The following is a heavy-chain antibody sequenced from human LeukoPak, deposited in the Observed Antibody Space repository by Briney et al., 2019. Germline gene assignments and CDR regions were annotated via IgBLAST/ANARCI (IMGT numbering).Heavy chain of an antibody. V-gene: IGHV4-30-4*01. CDR3: ARGDRYVYGMDV. J-gene: IGHJ6*04. Sequence: SQTLSLTCTVSGGSISSGDYYWSWIRQPPGKGLEWIGYTYYSGSTYYNPSLKSRVTISVDTSKNQFSLKLSSVTAADTAVYYCARGDRYVYGMDVWGKGTTVTASS. CDR2: TYYSGST. CDR1: GGSISSGDYY. D-gene: IGHD3-16*01.